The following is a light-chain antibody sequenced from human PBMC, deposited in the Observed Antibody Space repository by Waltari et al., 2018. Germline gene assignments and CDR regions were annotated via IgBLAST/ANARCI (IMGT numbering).Light chain of an antibody. J-gene: IGLJ2*01. V-gene: IGLV2-14*04. CDR2: DVT. Sequence: DIGAYNYVSWYQQHPGKAPKLMIYDVTNRPSGISNRFSGSKSGDTASLTISGLQADDEADYYCSSFTSSTTLVFGGGTKLTVL. CDR1: DIGAYNY. CDR3: SSFTSSTTLV.